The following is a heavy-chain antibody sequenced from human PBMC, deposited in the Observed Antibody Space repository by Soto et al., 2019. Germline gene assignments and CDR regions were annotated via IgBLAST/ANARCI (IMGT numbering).Heavy chain of an antibody. CDR3: ARGPPDWYDILTGYCKGPDSYYYYYMDV. CDR2: INPSSGGT. D-gene: IGHD3-9*01. J-gene: IGHJ6*03. V-gene: IGHV1-2*02. Sequence: ASVKVSCKASGYTFTGYYMHWVRQAPGQGLEWMGWINPSSGGTNYAQKFQGRVTMTRNTSISTAYMELSSLRSEDTAVYYCARGPPDWYDILTGYCKGPDSYYYYYMDVWGKGTTVTVSS. CDR1: GYTFTGYY.